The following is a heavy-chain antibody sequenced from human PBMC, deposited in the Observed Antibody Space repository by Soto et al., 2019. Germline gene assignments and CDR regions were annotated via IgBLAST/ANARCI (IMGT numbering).Heavy chain of an antibody. J-gene: IGHJ5*01. CDR1: GDSIGGVGY. Sequence: SETLSLTCSVSGDSIGGVGYWSWIRQFPGRGLEWIGCISSSGSTYYNPALNNRISLSLDTSQNQFSLKLLSVTAADTAIYYCARSGVTGIVIPSHWFNSWGQGTLVAVSS. D-gene: IGHD2-21*02. CDR3: ARSGVTGIVIPSHWFNS. V-gene: IGHV4-31*03. CDR2: ISSSGST.